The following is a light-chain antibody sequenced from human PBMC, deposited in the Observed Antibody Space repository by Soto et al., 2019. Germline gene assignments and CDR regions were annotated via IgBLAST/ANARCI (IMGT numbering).Light chain of an antibody. Sequence: EIVLTQSPGTLSLSPGERATLSCRASQSVSSSYLAWYQQKPGQAPRLLLYGASSRATGIPDRFSGSGSGTDFTLTSSRLEPEDFAVYYCQQYGSSPRFTFGPGTKVDIK. V-gene: IGKV3-20*01. CDR1: QSVSSSY. J-gene: IGKJ3*01. CDR2: GAS. CDR3: QQYGSSPRFT.